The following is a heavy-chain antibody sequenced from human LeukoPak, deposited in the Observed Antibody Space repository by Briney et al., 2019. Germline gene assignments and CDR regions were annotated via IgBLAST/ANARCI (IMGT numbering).Heavy chain of an antibody. CDR3: ARVSGQWLVTHGAFDI. Sequence: PGGSLRLSCAASGFTFSSYWMSWVRQAPGKGLEWVANIKQDGSEKYYVDSVKGRFTISRDNAKNSLYLQMNSLRAEDTAVYYCARVSGQWLVTHGAFDIWGQGTMVTVSS. V-gene: IGHV3-7*01. CDR1: GFTFSSYW. J-gene: IGHJ3*02. D-gene: IGHD6-19*01. CDR2: IKQDGSEK.